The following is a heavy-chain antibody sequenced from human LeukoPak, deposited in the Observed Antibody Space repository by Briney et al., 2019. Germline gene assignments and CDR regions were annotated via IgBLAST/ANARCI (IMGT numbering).Heavy chain of an antibody. D-gene: IGHD3-10*01. CDR2: IYHTGIT. Sequence: SETLSLTCSGSGGSIISSYFWSRIGQPPGKGLEWIGRIYHTGITDFNPSLKTRVTMSVDTSKNQFSLNLNSVTAADTAVYYCAKYASGSLVVWGQGTLVAVSS. CDR3: AKYASGSLVV. V-gene: IGHV4-4*07. CDR1: GGSIISSYF. J-gene: IGHJ4*02.